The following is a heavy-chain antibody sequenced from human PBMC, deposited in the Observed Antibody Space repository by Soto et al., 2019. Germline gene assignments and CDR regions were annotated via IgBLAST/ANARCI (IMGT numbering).Heavy chain of an antibody. CDR3: AQEKSQENDYDYIWGSYHSFDY. D-gene: IGHD3-16*02. J-gene: IGHJ4*02. V-gene: IGHV2-5*02. Sequence: SGPMLVNPTQTLTLTCTFSGFSLSTSGVGVGWIRQPPGKALEWLALIYWDDDKRYSPSLKSRLTITKDTSKNQVVLTMTNMDPVDTATYYCAQEKSQENDYDYIWGSYHSFDYWGQGTLVTVSS. CDR2: IYWDDDK. CDR1: GFSLSTSGVG.